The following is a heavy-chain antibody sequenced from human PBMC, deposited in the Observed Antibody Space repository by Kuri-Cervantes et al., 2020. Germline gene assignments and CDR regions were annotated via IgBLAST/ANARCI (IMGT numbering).Heavy chain of an antibody. D-gene: IGHD3-3*01. CDR1: GGSISSNSHY. J-gene: IGHJ4*02. CDR2: LYYSGTT. Sequence: SETLSLTCTVSGGSISSNSHYWGWIRQPPGKGLEWIGSLYYSGTTYYNPSLKSRVTMSVDTSKNQFSLKLSSVTAADTAVYYCARANYDIWSGYSDGFDYWGQGTLVTVSS. CDR3: ARANYDIWSGYSDGFDY. V-gene: IGHV4-39*07.